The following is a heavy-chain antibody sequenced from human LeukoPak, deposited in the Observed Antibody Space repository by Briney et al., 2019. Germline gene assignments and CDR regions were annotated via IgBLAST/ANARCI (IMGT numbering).Heavy chain of an antibody. CDR3: AREIAAAGTDY. V-gene: IGHV3-21*01. CDR2: ISSSSSYI. Sequence: PGRSLRLSCAASGFTFSSYGMHWVRQAPGKGLEWVSSISSSSSYIYYADSVKGRFTISRDNAKNSLYLQMNSLRAEDTAVYYCAREIAAAGTDYWGQGTLVTVSS. J-gene: IGHJ4*02. D-gene: IGHD6-13*01. CDR1: GFTFSSYG.